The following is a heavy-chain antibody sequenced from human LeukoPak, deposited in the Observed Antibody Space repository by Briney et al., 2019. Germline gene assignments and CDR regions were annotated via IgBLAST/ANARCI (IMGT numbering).Heavy chain of an antibody. J-gene: IGHJ4*02. CDR3: AKEPPFTRVQGVMLGD. Sequence: GGSLRLSCAASGFTFSSYGMHWVRQAPGKGLEWVVVISYDGGNKYYADSVKGGFTISRDNSKNTLYLQMNSLRAEDTAGYYCAKEPPFTRVQGVMLGDWGQGTLVTVSS. D-gene: IGHD3-10*01. CDR1: GFTFSSYG. CDR2: ISYDGGNK. V-gene: IGHV3-30*18.